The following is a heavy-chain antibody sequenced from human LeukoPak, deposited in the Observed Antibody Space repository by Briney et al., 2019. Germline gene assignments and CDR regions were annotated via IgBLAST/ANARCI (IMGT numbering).Heavy chain of an antibody. J-gene: IGHJ4*02. CDR1: GYSFTDYW. CDR2: IYPGDSGT. V-gene: IGHV5-51*01. Sequence: GESLKISCKGSGYSFTDYWIGWVRQMPGKGPEWMGIIYPGDSGTRYSPSFQGQVTISADKSISTAYLQWSSLKASDTAMYYCARTQSSRRQSIFDFWGQGTLVTVSS. D-gene: IGHD6-13*01. CDR3: ARTQSSRRQSIFDF.